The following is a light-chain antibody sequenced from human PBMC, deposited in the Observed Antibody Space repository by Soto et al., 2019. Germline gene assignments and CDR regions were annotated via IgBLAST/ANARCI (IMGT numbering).Light chain of an antibody. CDR1: QSVSTN. V-gene: IGKV3-15*01. CDR3: QEYCNWPPFT. Sequence: EIVVTQSPGILSVSPGDRATLSCRASQSVSTNLAWYQQNPGQAPTLLIYAASTRATGIPPTFTGSGSVTDFTLTISSLQAEDFAVYYCQEYCNWPPFTFGPGTRVDIK. J-gene: IGKJ3*01. CDR2: AAS.